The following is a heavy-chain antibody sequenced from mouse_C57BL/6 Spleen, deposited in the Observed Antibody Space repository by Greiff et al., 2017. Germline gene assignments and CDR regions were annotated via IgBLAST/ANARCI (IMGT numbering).Heavy chain of an antibody. D-gene: IGHD2-5*01. CDR3: ARGSAYYSNYGFAY. J-gene: IGHJ3*01. CDR2: INPSTGGT. Sequence: VQLQQSGPELVKPGASVTISCKASGYSFTGYYMNWVKQSPEKSLEWIGEINPSTGGTTYNQKFKAKATLTVDKSSSTAYMQLKSLTSEDSAVYYCARGSAYYSNYGFAYWGQGTLVTVSA. V-gene: IGHV1-42*01. CDR1: GYSFTGYY.